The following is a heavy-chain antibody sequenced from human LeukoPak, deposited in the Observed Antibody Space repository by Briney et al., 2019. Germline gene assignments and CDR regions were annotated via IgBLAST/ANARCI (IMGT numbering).Heavy chain of an antibody. J-gene: IGHJ4*02. CDR2: INSDGSST. D-gene: IGHD2-21*02. V-gene: IGHV3-74*01. Sequence: SGGSLRLSCAASGFTFSSYWMRWVRQAPGKGLVWVSRINSDGSSTSYADSVKGRFTISRDNAKNTLYLQMNSLRAEDTAVYYCARDLFTYCGGDCIPGDYWGQGTLVTVSS. CDR3: ARDLFTYCGGDCIPGDY. CDR1: GFTFSSYW.